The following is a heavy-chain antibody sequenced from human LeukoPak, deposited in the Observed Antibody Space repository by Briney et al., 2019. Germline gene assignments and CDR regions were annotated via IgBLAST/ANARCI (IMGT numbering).Heavy chain of an antibody. D-gene: IGHD5-24*01. CDR3: ARDIEPDGYNSGPFGY. CDR2: ISSSGSTI. J-gene: IGHJ4*02. Sequence: TGGSLRLSCAASGLIFSDYYMSWMRQAPGKGLEWVPYISSSGSTIYYADSVKGRFTIPRDNAKNSLYLQMNSLRAEDTAVYYCARDIEPDGYNSGPFGYWGQGTLVTVSS. V-gene: IGHV3-11*04. CDR1: GLIFSDYY.